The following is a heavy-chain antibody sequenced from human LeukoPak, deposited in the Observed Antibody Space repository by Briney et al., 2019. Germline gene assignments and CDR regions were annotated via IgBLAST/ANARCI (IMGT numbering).Heavy chain of an antibody. Sequence: SQTLSLTCTVSGGSISSNGYYWSWIRQHPGKGLEWIGYIYYSGSTYYNPSLKSRVIISVDTSKNQFSLNLNSVTAADTAVYYCARANHEGGYYDSSGYQPLDYWGQGTLVTVSS. V-gene: IGHV4-31*03. CDR3: ARANHEGGYYDSSGYQPLDY. CDR1: GGSISSNGYY. D-gene: IGHD3-22*01. J-gene: IGHJ4*02. CDR2: IYYSGST.